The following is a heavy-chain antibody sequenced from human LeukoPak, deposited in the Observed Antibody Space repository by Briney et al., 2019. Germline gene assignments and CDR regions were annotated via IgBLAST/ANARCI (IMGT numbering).Heavy chain of an antibody. CDR1: GFSLSTYW. CDR2: INQGGSVR. D-gene: IGHD6-13*01. J-gene: IGHJ4*02. CDR3: ARDPESSSFDL. Sequence: GGSLRLSWAASGFSLSTYWMSWVRQTPEKGMEFVANINQGGSVRNYMDSLKGRCTISRDDDKKSLYLEINSLRADDTAVYYCARDPESSSFDLWGRGALVTVSS. V-gene: IGHV3-7*01.